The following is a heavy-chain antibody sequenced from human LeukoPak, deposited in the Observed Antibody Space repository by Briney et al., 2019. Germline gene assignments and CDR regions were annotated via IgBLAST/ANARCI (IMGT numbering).Heavy chain of an antibody. D-gene: IGHD1-26*01. CDR1: GYTFTSYG. CDR2: ISAYNGNT. CDR3: ASSTGAHYYYYGMDV. J-gene: IGHJ6*02. Sequence: ASVKVSCKASGYTFTSYGISWVRQAPGQGLEWMGWISAYNGNTNYAQKLQGRVTMTTDTSTSTAYMELRSLRSDDTAVYYCASSTGAHYYYYGMDVWGQGTTVTVSS. V-gene: IGHV1-18*01.